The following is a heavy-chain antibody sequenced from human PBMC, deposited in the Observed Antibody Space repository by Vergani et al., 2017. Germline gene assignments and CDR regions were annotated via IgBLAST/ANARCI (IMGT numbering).Heavy chain of an antibody. V-gene: IGHV3-30*02. CDR2: IGYDGRIK. Sequence: QVQLVETGGGVVQPGGSLRLYCATSGFSFNTYGAHWVRQVPGKGLEWVAFIGYDGRIKYNVDSVKGRFTISRDTSKKTLSLQMRSLRADDTAVYYCAKGVLDSKYRHNWFGPWGQGTVVTVSS. CDR1: GFSFNTYG. J-gene: IGHJ5*02. CDR3: AKGVLDSKYRHNWFGP. D-gene: IGHD3/OR15-3a*01.